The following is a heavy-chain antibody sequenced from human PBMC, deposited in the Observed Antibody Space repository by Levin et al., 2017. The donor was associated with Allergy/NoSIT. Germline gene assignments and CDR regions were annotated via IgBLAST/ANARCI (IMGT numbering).Heavy chain of an antibody. CDR1: GYTFTGYY. CDR2: INPNSGGT. J-gene: IGHJ4*02. Sequence: ASVKVSCKASGYTFTGYYMHWVRQAPGQGLEWMGWINPNSGGTNYAQKFQGRVTMTRDTSISTAYMELSRLRSDDTAVYYCARGPTWIQLWFVPLDYWGQGTLVTVSS. D-gene: IGHD5-18*01. V-gene: IGHV1-2*02. CDR3: ARGPTWIQLWFVPLDY.